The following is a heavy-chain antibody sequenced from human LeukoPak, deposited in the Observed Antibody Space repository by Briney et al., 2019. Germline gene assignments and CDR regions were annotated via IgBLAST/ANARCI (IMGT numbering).Heavy chain of an antibody. J-gene: IGHJ4*02. CDR3: TKDDDSTSYYFDY. V-gene: IGHV3-74*01. D-gene: IGHD2-2*01. Sequence: SGGSLRLSCAASGFTFSSYWMYWVRQAPGKGLVWVSRINSDGSTTSYADSVKGRFTISRDNAKNTLYLQMNSLRAEDTAVYYCTKDDDSTSYYFDYWGQGTLVTVSS. CDR2: INSDGSTT. CDR1: GFTFSSYW.